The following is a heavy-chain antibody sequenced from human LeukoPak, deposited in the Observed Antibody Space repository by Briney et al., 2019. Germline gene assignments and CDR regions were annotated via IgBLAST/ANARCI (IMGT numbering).Heavy chain of an antibody. CDR1: GFTFDDYA. Sequence: GGSLRLSCAASGFTFDDYAMHWVRHAPGKGLEWVSGISWNSGSIGYADSVKGRFTISRDNAKNSLYLQMNSLRAEDTALYYCAKEGGYCSSTSCFPFDYWGQGTLVTVSS. J-gene: IGHJ4*02. CDR3: AKEGGYCSSTSCFPFDY. D-gene: IGHD2-2*01. V-gene: IGHV3-9*01. CDR2: ISWNSGSI.